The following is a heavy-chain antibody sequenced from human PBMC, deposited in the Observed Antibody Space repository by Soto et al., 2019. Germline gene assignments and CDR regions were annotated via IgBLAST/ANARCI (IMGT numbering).Heavy chain of an antibody. CDR2: INPSGGST. J-gene: IGHJ5*02. D-gene: IGHD2-15*01. V-gene: IGHV1-46*01. Sequence: QVQLVQSGAEVKKPGASVKVSCKASGYTFTSYYMHWVRQAPGQGLEWMGIINPSGGSTSYAQKFQGRVTMTRDTSTSTGYMELSSLRSEDTAVYYCARDSLGYCSGGSCYSGENWFDPWGQGTLVTVSS. CDR3: ARDSLGYCSGGSCYSGENWFDP. CDR1: GYTFTSYY.